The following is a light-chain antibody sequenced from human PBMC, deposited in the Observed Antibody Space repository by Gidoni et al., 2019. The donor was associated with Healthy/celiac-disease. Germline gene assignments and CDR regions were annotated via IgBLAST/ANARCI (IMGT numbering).Light chain of an antibody. CDR1: QSISSY. CDR2: AAS. CDR3: QQSYSTLGG. Sequence: DIQMTQSPSSLSASVGDRVTITCRASQSISSYLNWYQQKPGKAPKLLIYAASSLQSEVPSRFSGSGSGTDFTLTISSLQPEDFATYYCQQSYSTLGGFXQXTKLEIK. J-gene: IGKJ2*03. V-gene: IGKV1-39*01.